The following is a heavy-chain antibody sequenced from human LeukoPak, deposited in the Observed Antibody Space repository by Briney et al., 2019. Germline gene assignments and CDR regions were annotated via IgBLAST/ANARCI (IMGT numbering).Heavy chain of an antibody. CDR2: IIPIFGTA. Sequence: SVKFSCKASGGTFSSYAISWVRQAPGQGLEWMGGIIPIFGTANYAQKFQGRVTITTDESTSTAYMELSSLRSEDTAVYYCSRAYYYGSGERIDAFDIWGQGTMVTVSS. D-gene: IGHD3-10*01. V-gene: IGHV1-69*05. J-gene: IGHJ3*02. CDR3: SRAYYYGSGERIDAFDI. CDR1: GGTFSSYA.